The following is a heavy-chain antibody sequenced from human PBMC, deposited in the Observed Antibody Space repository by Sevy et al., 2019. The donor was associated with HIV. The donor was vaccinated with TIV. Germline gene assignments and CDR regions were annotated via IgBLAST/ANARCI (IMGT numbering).Heavy chain of an antibody. CDR2: ISGSGYAT. D-gene: IGHD3-3*01. J-gene: IGHJ4*02. CDR1: GFTFDSYA. V-gene: IGHV3-23*01. Sequence: GGSLRLSCAASGFTFDSYAMHWVRQVAGKGLEWVSTISGSGYATYYADSGKGRFIISRDTSRNALYLQMNSLRVDDSAVYFCAKDRVTVFGVVVTFDSWGQGTLVTVSS. CDR3: AKDRVTVFGVVVTFDS.